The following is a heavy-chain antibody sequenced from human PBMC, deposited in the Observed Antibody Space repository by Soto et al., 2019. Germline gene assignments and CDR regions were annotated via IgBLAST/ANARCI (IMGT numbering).Heavy chain of an antibody. CDR1: GYTFSSYE. V-gene: IGHV1-8*01. CDR2: MNPNSGNT. CDR3: ARISPTLKCSGGSCYYYGMDV. Sequence: GASVKVSCKASGYTFSSYEINWVRQATGQGPEWMGRMNPNSGNTAYAQKFQGRVTMTRNTSISTAYMELSSLRSEDTAVYYCARISPTLKCSGGSCYYYGMDVWGQGTTVTVSS. J-gene: IGHJ6*02. D-gene: IGHD2-15*01.